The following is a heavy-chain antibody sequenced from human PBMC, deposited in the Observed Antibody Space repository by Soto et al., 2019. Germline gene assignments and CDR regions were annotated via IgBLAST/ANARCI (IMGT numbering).Heavy chain of an antibody. Sequence: QVQLVQSGAEVKKPGASVKVSCKASGYTFTSYDINWVRQATGQGLEWMGWMNPNSGNTGYAQKFQGRVIMTRNTSISTAYMELSSLRSEDTAVYYCARGMPTFGGPNFDYWGQGTLVTVSS. CDR1: GYTFTSYD. CDR3: ARGMPTFGGPNFDY. J-gene: IGHJ4*02. V-gene: IGHV1-8*01. D-gene: IGHD3-16*01. CDR2: MNPNSGNT.